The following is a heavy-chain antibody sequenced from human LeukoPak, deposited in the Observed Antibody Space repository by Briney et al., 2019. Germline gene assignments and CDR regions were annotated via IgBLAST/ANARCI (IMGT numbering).Heavy chain of an antibody. CDR2: ISSSSSYI. D-gene: IGHD3-10*01. CDR1: GGSISSYY. Sequence: ETLSLTCTVSGGSISSYYWSWIRQPPGKGLEWVSSISSSSSYIYYADSVKGRFTISRDNAKNSLYLQMNSLRAEDTAVYCCARERGLGDYYGSGSYSDAFDIWGQGTMVTVSS. CDR3: ARERGLGDYYGSGSYSDAFDI. J-gene: IGHJ3*02. V-gene: IGHV3-21*01.